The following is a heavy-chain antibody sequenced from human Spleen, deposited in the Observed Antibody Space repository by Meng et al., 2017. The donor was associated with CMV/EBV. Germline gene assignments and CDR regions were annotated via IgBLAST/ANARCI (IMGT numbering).Heavy chain of an antibody. J-gene: IGHJ4*02. Sequence: GGSLRLSCAASGFTVNNNYMSWVRQPPGKGLEWVSLIYSGGGTQYADSVKGRFTISRDNSKNTLYLQMNSLRAEDTAVYYCTFPRLGVVYWGQGTLVTVS. V-gene: IGHV3-53*01. CDR3: TFPRLGVVY. CDR2: IYSGGGT. D-gene: IGHD3-3*01. CDR1: GFTVNNNY.